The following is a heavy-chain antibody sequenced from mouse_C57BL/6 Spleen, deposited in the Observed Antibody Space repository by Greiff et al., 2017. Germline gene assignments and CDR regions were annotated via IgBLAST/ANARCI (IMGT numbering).Heavy chain of an antibody. V-gene: IGHV3-6*01. D-gene: IGHD2-1*01. CDR2: ISYDGSN. CDR3: ARGLLSDY. CDR1: GYSITSGYY. J-gene: IGHJ2*01. Sequence: ESGPGLVKPSQSLSLTCSVTGYSITSGYYWNWIRQFPGNKLEWMGYISYDGSNNYNPSLKNRISITRDPSKNQFFLKLNSVTTGDTATYYCARGLLSDYWGQGTTLTVSS.